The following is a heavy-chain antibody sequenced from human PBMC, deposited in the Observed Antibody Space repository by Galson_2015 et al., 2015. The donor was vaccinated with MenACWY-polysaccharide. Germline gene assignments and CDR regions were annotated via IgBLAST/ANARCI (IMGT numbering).Heavy chain of an antibody. J-gene: IGHJ5*02. CDR1: GYTFTSYA. Sequence: SVKVSCKASGYTFTSYAMHWVRQAPGQRLEWMGWINAGNGNTKYSQKFQGRVTITRDTSASTAYMELSSLRSEDTAVYYCARDLGDGYNCWVDPRGQGTLVTVPP. D-gene: IGHD5-24*01. CDR3: ARDLGDGYNCWVDP. V-gene: IGHV1-3*01. CDR2: INAGNGNT.